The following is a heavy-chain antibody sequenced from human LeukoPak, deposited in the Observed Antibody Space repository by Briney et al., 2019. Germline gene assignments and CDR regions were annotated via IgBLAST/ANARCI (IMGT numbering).Heavy chain of an antibody. Sequence: ASVKVSCKASGYTFTGQYIHWVRQAPGQGLEWMGCINPNSGGKKYAQKLQGRVTMTRDTSITTTYMELSRLRSDDTAVYYCARVVTTTWNSYTGWFDPWGQGTLVTVSS. CDR1: GYTFTGQY. D-gene: IGHD4-11*01. CDR2: INPNSGGK. J-gene: IGHJ5*02. CDR3: ARVVTTTWNSYTGWFDP. V-gene: IGHV1-2*02.